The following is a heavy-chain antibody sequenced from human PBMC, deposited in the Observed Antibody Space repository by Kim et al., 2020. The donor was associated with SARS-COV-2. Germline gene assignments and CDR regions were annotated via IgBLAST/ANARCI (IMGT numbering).Heavy chain of an antibody. V-gene: IGHV4-38-2*02. CDR3: ARENYYGSGSYPDY. J-gene: IGHJ4*02. CDR2: IYHSGST. D-gene: IGHD3-10*01. CDR1: GYSISSGYY. Sequence: SETLSLTCTVSGYSISSGYYWGWIRQPPGKGLEWIGSIYHSGSTYYNPSLKSRVTISVDTSKNQFSLKLSSVTAADTAVYYCARENYYGSGSYPDYWGQGTLVTVSS.